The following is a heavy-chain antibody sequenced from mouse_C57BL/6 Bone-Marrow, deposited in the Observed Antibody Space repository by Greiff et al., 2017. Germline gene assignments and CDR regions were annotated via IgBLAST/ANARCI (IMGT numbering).Heavy chain of an antibody. J-gene: IGHJ3*01. Sequence: QVQLQQSGAELVKPGASVKLSCKASGYTFTEYTIHWVKQRSGQGLEWIGWFYPGSGSINNNEKFKDKATLPADKSSCTVYMELSRLTSEDSAVYYCARHEGKEYYCGSRWFAYWGQGTLVTVSA. V-gene: IGHV1-62-2*01. CDR3: ARHEGKEYYCGSRWFAY. D-gene: IGHD1-1*01. CDR1: GYTFTEYT. CDR2: FYPGSGSI.